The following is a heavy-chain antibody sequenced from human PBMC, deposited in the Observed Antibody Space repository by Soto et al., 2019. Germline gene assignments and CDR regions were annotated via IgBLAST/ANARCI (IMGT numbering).Heavy chain of an antibody. CDR1: GFTFTSSA. Sequence: QMQLVQSGPEVKKPGTSVKVSCKASGFTFTSSAMQWVRQARGQRLEWIGWIVVGSGNTNYAQKFQERVTITRDMSTSAAYMGLSSLRSEDTAVYYCAAGGGNYDYIWGSYDYYMDVWGKGTTVTVSS. D-gene: IGHD3-16*01. J-gene: IGHJ6*03. CDR3: AAGGGNYDYIWGSYDYYMDV. V-gene: IGHV1-58*02. CDR2: IVVGSGNT.